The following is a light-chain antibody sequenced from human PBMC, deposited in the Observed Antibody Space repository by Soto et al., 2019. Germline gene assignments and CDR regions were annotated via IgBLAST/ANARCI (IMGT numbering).Light chain of an antibody. J-gene: IGLJ1*01. CDR2: DVG. CDR3: NSYRTVSTYV. Sequence: QSVLTQPASVSGSPGQSITIACTGTSSDIGGYNFVSWYQQHPGKAPKLLIYDVGNRPSGVSNRFSGSKSGNTASLTISGLQAEDEAHYYCNSYRTVSTYVFGTGTKLTVL. V-gene: IGLV2-14*01. CDR1: SSDIGGYNF.